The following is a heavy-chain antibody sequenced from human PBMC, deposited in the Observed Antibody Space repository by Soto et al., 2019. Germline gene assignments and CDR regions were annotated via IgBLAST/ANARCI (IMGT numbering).Heavy chain of an antibody. CDR2: IKQDGSEK. J-gene: IGHJ1*01. Sequence: EVQLVESGGGLVQPGGSLRLSCAASGFTFSNYWMSWVRQAPGKGLEWVANIKQDGSEKYYVDSVKGRFTISRDNAKNSLYLQMNSLGAEDTAVYFCASGLWTFQHGGQGTLVTVSS. V-gene: IGHV3-7*01. CDR1: GFTFSNYW. D-gene: IGHD3-10*01. CDR3: ASGLWTFQH.